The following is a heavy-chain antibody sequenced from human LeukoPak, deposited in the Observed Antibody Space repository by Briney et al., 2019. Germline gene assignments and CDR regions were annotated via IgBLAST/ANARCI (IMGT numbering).Heavy chain of an antibody. D-gene: IGHD6-13*01. J-gene: IGHJ4*02. CDR1: GFTFSSYA. V-gene: IGHV3-23*01. CDR2: ISGSGGST. Sequence: GGSLRLSRAASGFTFSSYAMSWVRQAPGKGLEWVSAISGSGGSTYYADSVKGRFTISRDNSKNTLYLQMNSLRAEDTAVYYCASPKAAGTNYFDYWGQGTLVTVSS. CDR3: ASPKAAGTNYFDY.